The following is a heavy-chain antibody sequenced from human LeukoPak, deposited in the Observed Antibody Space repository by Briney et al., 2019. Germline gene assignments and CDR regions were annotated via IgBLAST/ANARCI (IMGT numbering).Heavy chain of an antibody. CDR1: GFTFSNYA. Sequence: GGSLRLSCASSGFTFSNYAMMWVRQAPGKRLEWVSSITGSGDGTYYADSVRGRFTISRDNSENTLYLQLNSLRADDTAVYFCVKGFVHPTYYFDYWGQGTLVTVSS. V-gene: IGHV3-23*01. CDR2: ITGSGDGT. CDR3: VKGFVHPTYYFDY. J-gene: IGHJ4*02. D-gene: IGHD3-10*01.